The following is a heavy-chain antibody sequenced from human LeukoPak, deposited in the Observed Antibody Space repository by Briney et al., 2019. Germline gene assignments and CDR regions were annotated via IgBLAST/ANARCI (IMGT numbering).Heavy chain of an antibody. CDR3: GRGHWGLDY. CDR1: GFTFSTSW. CDR2: IKPDGSEK. J-gene: IGHJ4*02. D-gene: IGHD7-27*01. V-gene: IGHV3-7*01. Sequence: GGSLRLSCAASGFTFSTSWMNWVRQAPGKGLEWVASIKPDGSEKYSVDSVKGRFTISRDNAKNSLYLQMNSLRAEDTAVYYCGRGHWGLDYWGQGALVTVSS.